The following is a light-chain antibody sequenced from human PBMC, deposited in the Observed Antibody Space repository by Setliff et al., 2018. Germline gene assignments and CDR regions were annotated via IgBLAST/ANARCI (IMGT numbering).Light chain of an antibody. Sequence: QSALAQPPSVSGAPGQRVTISCTGSSSDIGAGFGVHWYQQLPGTAPKLLIYGNDNRPSGVPDRFSGSKSGTSASLAITGLQAEDEADYYCQSYGGSVSGYVFGTGTKV. CDR3: QSYGGSVSGYV. CDR2: GND. V-gene: IGLV1-40*01. CDR1: SSDIGAGFG. J-gene: IGLJ1*01.